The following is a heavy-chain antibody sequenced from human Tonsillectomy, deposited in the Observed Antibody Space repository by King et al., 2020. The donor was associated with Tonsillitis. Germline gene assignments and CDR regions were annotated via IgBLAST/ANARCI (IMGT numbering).Heavy chain of an antibody. V-gene: IGHV1-69*01. Sequence: QLVQSGAEVKKPGSSVKVSCKASGGTFSIHAITWVRQAPGQGLEWMGGIIPLFGTTNYADKFQGRVTFTADESTSTAYMELSSLKSEDTAVYFCARDLAMNQLLYVVYWGQGTLVTVSS. J-gene: IGHJ4*02. D-gene: IGHD2-2*02. CDR1: GGTFSIHA. CDR3: ARDLAMNQLLYVVY. CDR2: IIPLFGTT.